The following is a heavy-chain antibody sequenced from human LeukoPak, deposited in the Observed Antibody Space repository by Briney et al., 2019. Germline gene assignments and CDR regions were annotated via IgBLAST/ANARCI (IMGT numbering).Heavy chain of an antibody. V-gene: IGHV4-39*07. CDR1: GGSISSSNYY. Sequence: SETLSLTCTVSGGSISSSNYYWGWIRQPPGKGLEWIGEINHSGSTNYNPSLKSRVTISVDTSKNQFSLKLSSVTAADTAVYYCARTYYYGSGSNDYWGQGTLVTVSS. J-gene: IGHJ4*02. D-gene: IGHD3-10*01. CDR3: ARTYYYGSGSNDY. CDR2: INHSGST.